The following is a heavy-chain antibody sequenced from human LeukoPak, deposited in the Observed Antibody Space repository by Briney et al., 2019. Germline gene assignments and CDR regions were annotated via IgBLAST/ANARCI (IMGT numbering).Heavy chain of an antibody. J-gene: IGHJ4*02. CDR3: ATALWFGESGFDY. CDR2: VDPEDGET. V-gene: IGHV1-69-2*01. Sequence: GATVKISCKASGYTFTDYYMHWVQQAPGKGLEWMGRVDPEDGETIYAEKFQGRVTITADTSTDTAYMELSSLRSEDTAVYYCATALWFGESGFDYWGQGTLVTVSS. CDR1: GYTFTDYY. D-gene: IGHD3-10*01.